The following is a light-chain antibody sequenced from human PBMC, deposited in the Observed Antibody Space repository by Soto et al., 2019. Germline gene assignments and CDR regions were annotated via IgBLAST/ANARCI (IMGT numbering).Light chain of an antibody. CDR2: DNN. V-gene: IGLV1-51*01. J-gene: IGLJ2*01. CDR1: SSNIENNY. Sequence: QSVLTQPPSVSAAPGQKVTISCSGSSSNIENNYVSWYQQLPGTAPKLLIYDNNKRPSEIPDRFPGSKSGTSATLGITGLQTGDEADYHCGTWDSSLNGVVFGGGTQLTVL. CDR3: GTWDSSLNGVV.